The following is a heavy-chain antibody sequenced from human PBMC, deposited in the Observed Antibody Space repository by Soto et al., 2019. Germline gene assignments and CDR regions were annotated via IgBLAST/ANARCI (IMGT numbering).Heavy chain of an antibody. CDR1: GFIFSSYS. V-gene: IGHV3-21*01. J-gene: IGHJ4*02. CDR3: ARDRDGYNPVDY. D-gene: IGHD1-1*01. CDR2: ISSSGSHA. Sequence: EVQLVESGGGLVKPGGSLRLSCAASGFIFSSYSMNWVRQAPGKGLEWVSCISSSGSHAYYADSVKGRFTISRDNAKESLYLQMNSLRAEDMAVYYCARDRDGYNPVDYWGQGTLVTVSS.